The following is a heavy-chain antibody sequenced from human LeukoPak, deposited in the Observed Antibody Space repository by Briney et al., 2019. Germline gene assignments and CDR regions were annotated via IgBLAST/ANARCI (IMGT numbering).Heavy chain of an antibody. CDR2: ISSSSSYI. D-gene: IGHD1-1*01. Sequence: GGSLRLSCAASGFTFSSYSMNWVRQAPGKGLEWVSSISSSSSYIYYADSVKGRFTISRDNAKNSLYLQMNSLRAEDTAVYYCARLDETIRYLIYYYYYMDVWGKGTTVTVSS. CDR3: ARLDETIRYLIYYYYYMDV. J-gene: IGHJ6*03. V-gene: IGHV3-21*01. CDR1: GFTFSSYS.